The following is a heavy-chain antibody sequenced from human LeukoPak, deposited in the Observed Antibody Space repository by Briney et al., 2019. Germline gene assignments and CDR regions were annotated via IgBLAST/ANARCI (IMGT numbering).Heavy chain of an antibody. V-gene: IGHV3-11*04. CDR3: ARETPRRGETRDGYR. J-gene: IGHJ4*02. D-gene: IGHD5-24*01. CDR2: ISSSGSTI. Sequence: GGSLRLSCAASGFTFSDYYMSWIRQAPGKGLEWVSYISSSGSTIYYADSVKGRFTISRDNSKNTLYLQMNSLRAEDTAVYYCARETPRRGETRDGYRWGQGTVVTVSS. CDR1: GFTFSDYY.